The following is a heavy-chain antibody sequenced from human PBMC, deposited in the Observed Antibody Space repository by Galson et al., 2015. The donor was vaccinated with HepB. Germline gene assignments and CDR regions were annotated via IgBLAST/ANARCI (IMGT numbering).Heavy chain of an antibody. J-gene: IGHJ3*02. CDR1: GFTFNNAW. CDR3: TAQKLGRRAFDT. Sequence: SLRLSCAASGFTFNNAWMNWVRQAPGRGLEWVGRIRTKTDGGTPDYTAPVKGRFTISRDDSKNTLYLQMTSLKTEDTAVYFCTAQKLGRRAFDTWGQGTMVTVSS. V-gene: IGHV3-15*01. CDR2: IRTKTDGGTP. D-gene: IGHD7-27*01.